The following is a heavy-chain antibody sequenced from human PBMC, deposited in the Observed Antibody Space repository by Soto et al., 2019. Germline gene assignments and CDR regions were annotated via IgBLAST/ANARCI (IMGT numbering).Heavy chain of an antibody. CDR1: GGSISSGGYY. V-gene: IGHV4-31*03. Sequence: SETLSLTCTVSGGSISSGGYYWSWIRQHPGKGLEWIGYIFYSGTTYYNPSLKSRVTISVDTSKNQFSLKLSSVTAADTAVYYCARHPYCGGDCYFNWFDPWGQGTQVTVSS. D-gene: IGHD2-21*02. CDR3: ARHPYCGGDCYFNWFDP. J-gene: IGHJ5*02. CDR2: IFYSGTT.